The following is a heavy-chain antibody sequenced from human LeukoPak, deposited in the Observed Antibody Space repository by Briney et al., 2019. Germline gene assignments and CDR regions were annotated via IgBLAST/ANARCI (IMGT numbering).Heavy chain of an antibody. CDR3: ARSVAVAGTDY. D-gene: IGHD6-19*01. CDR1: GYSISSGYY. Sequence: SDTLSLTCTVSGYSISSGYYWGWIRQPPGKGLEWIGSIYHSGSTYYNPSLKSRVTISVDTSKNQFSLKLSSVTAADTAVYYCARSVAVAGTDYWGQGTLVTVSS. CDR2: IYHSGST. J-gene: IGHJ4*02. V-gene: IGHV4-38-2*02.